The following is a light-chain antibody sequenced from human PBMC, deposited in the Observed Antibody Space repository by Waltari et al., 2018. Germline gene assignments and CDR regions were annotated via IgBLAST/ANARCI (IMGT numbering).Light chain of an antibody. Sequence: QSALTQPRSVSGSPGPSVTMSCTGTSSDIGDYEYDSWYQQHPGKAPKLIIHDIYRRPSGVPDRFSASKSGNTASLTISGLQADDEADYYCCSYTGRKTWVFGGGTKVTVL. CDR2: DIY. J-gene: IGLJ3*02. CDR3: CSYTGRKTWV. CDR1: SSDIGDYEY. V-gene: IGLV2-11*01.